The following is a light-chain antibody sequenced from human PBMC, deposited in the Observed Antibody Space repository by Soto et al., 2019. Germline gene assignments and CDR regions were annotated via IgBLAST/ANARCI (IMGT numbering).Light chain of an antibody. Sequence: IVLTQSPGTLSLSPGDRATLSCRASQSSSHKYLAWYQQEPGQAPRLLIHGVSIRATGIPDRFSGSGSGTDLVLTISRLEPEDFAVYYCQLYSGSPWTFGQGTKVEIK. CDR2: GVS. J-gene: IGKJ1*01. V-gene: IGKV3-20*01. CDR3: QLYSGSPWT. CDR1: QSSSHKY.